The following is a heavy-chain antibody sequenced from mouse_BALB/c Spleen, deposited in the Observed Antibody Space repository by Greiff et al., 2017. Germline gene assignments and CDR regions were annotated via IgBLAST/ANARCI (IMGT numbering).Heavy chain of an antibody. CDR2: IDPENGNT. V-gene: IGHV14-1*02. J-gene: IGHJ3*01. Sequence: EVQLQQSGAELVRPGALVKLSCKASGFNIKDYYMHWVKQRPEQGLEWIGWIDPENGNTIYDPKFQGKASITADTSSNTAYLQLSSLTSEDTAVYYCATDGYGSWFAYWGQGTLVTVAA. D-gene: IGHD2-2*01. CDR1: GFNIKDYY. CDR3: ATDGYGSWFAY.